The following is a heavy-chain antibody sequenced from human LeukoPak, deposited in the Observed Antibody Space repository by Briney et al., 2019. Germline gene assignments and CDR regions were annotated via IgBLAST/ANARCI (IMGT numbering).Heavy chain of an antibody. CDR1: GVSISIYY. Sequence: SETLSLTCTVSGVSISIYYWSWIRQSPGKGLEWIGYIYNSGSTSYNPSLKSRATISADTSKNQFSLKLSSVTAADTAEYYCVRDRELNYWGQGTLVTVSS. CDR3: VRDRELNY. V-gene: IGHV4-59*01. CDR2: IYNSGST. D-gene: IGHD1-7*01. J-gene: IGHJ4*02.